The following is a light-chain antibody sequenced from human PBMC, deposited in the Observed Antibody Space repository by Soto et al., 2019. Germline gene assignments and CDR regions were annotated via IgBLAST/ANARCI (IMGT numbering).Light chain of an antibody. J-gene: IGKJ4*01. CDR1: QTISSW. Sequence: DIQMTQSPSTLSGSVGDRVTITCRASQTISSWLAWYQQKPGKAPKLLIYKASTLKSGVPSRFSGSGSGTEFTLIISSLQPEDSATYYCQQTDSTPLTFGGGTKVDI. V-gene: IGKV1-5*03. CDR2: KAS. CDR3: QQTDSTPLT.